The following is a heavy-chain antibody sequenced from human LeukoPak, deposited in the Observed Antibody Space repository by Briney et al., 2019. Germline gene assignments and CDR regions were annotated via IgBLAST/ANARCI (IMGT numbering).Heavy chain of an antibody. V-gene: IGHV4-34*01. Sequence: SETLSLTCAVYGGSFSGYYWSWIRQPPGKGLEWIGEINHSGSTNYNPSLKSRVTISVDTSKNQFSLKLSSVTAADTAVYYCARGPTHEYPFWGQGTLVTVSS. D-gene: IGHD2-2*02. CDR2: INHSGST. CDR1: GGSFSGYY. J-gene: IGHJ4*02. CDR3: ARGPTHEYPF.